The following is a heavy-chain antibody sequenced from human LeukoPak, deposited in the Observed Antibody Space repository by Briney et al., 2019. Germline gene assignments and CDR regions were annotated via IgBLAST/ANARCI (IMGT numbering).Heavy chain of an antibody. CDR1: GFTFSSYW. CDR3: ARGRYSSTTYYFDS. J-gene: IGHJ4*02. D-gene: IGHD6-13*01. V-gene: IGHV3-7*03. Sequence: GGSLRLSCAVSGFTFSSYWMSWVRQAPGKGLEWVANIKKDGSETYYVDSVKGRFTISRDNAKNSLYLQMNSLRAEDTAIYYCARGRYSSTTYYFDSWGQGTLVTVSS. CDR2: IKKDGSET.